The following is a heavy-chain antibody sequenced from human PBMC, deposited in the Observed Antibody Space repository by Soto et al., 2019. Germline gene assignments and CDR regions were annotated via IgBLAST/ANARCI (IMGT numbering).Heavy chain of an antibody. J-gene: IGHJ6*02. Sequence: QVQLVQSGAEVKKPGSSVKVSCKASGGTFSSYAISWVRQAPGQGLEWMGGIIPIFGTTNYAQKFQGRVTITADESTSTAYIELSSLRAEDTAVYDCARSVSFRYQLLKRGMDVWGQGTTVTGSS. V-gene: IGHV1-69*01. CDR3: ARSVSFRYQLLKRGMDV. CDR1: GGTFSSYA. D-gene: IGHD2-2*01. CDR2: IIPIFGTT.